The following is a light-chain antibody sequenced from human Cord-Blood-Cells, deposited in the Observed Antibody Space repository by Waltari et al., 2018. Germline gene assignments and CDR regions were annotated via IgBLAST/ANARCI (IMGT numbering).Light chain of an antibody. J-gene: IGLJ2*01. CDR1: SSDVGSYNL. Sequence: QSALTQPASVSGSPGQSITISCTGTSSDVGSYNLVAWYQQHPGKAPKLMIYEGSKRPPGVSNRFSGSKSGNTASLTSSGLQAEDEADYYCCSYAGSSTAFGGGTKLTVL. CDR3: CSYAGSSTA. CDR2: EGS. V-gene: IGLV2-23*01.